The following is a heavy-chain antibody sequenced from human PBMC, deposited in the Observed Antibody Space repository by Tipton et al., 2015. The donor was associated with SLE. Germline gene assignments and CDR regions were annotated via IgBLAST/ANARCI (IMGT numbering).Heavy chain of an antibody. Sequence: QLVQSGAEVKKPGASVKVTCKASSYNLINYGVTWVRQAPGQGLEWMGWITPYNGNTKYAQNFQGRVTMTTDTHTSTAYMDLWSHRSDDTAMYYCAIGALGDFVTAVYALEVWGQGTTVTVSS. J-gene: IGHJ6*02. V-gene: IGHV1-18*01. CDR1: SYNLINYG. CDR2: ITPYNGNT. D-gene: IGHD2-21*02. CDR3: AIGALGDFVTAVYALEV.